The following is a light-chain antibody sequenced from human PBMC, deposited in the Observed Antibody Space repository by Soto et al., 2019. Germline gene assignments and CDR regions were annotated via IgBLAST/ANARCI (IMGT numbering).Light chain of an antibody. CDR2: EAS. J-gene: IGKJ1*01. V-gene: IGKV1-5*03. Sequence: IKISQSPSTLSASVGGTVTITCRASQSISSWLAWYQQKPGKAPKLLIFEASALQSGVPSRFSGSGSGTEFTLTISSLQPDDFAIYYCQQYSSNSPTFGQGTKVDIK. CDR1: QSISSW. CDR3: QQYSSNSPT.